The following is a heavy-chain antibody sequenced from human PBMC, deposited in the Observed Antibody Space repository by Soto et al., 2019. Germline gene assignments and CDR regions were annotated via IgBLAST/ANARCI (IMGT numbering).Heavy chain of an antibody. V-gene: IGHV3-30-3*01. D-gene: IGHD3-10*01. CDR3: ARNSDHRLVRGWLDP. Sequence: QGQLHESGGGVVQPGRSLRLSCAASGLTFSTSAMHWVRQAPGKGLEWVAMISHDGSHEYYVDSVKGRFSVSRGNSHNILHLQMNSLRIEDTAVYFCARNSDHRLVRGWLDPWGQGTLVTVSS. J-gene: IGHJ5*02. CDR1: GLTFSTSA. CDR2: ISHDGSHE.